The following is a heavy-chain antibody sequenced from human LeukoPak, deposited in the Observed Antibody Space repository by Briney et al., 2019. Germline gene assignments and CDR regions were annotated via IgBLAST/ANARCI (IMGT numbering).Heavy chain of an antibody. J-gene: IGHJ6*03. CDR1: GGSISSYY. V-gene: IGHV4-4*07. D-gene: IGHD1/OR15-1a*01. CDR2: IFTSGST. Sequence: SETLSLTCTVSGGSISSYYWSWIRQPAGKGLEWIGRIFTSGSTNYNPSLKSRVTISVDKSKNQFSLKLSSVTAADTAAYYCARTRNWNNGPYYYYYMDVWGKGTTVTVSS. CDR3: ARTRNWNNGPYYYYYMDV.